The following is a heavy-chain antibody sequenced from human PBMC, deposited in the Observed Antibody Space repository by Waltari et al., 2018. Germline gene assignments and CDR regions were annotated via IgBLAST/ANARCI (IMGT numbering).Heavy chain of an antibody. V-gene: IGHV3-43*01. Sequence: EVQLVESGGGVMKPGGYLRLSCAAYGFTFHDYTLHCVRQPPGKGLDGVSLSTGDGSSTFYADSVKGRCTISRDNSRNSLYLQMDSLRTEDTALYYCARDPTQGRAYFDNWGQGTPVTVSS. CDR1: GFTFHDYT. CDR3: ARDPTQGRAYFDN. J-gene: IGHJ4*02. CDR2: STGDGSST.